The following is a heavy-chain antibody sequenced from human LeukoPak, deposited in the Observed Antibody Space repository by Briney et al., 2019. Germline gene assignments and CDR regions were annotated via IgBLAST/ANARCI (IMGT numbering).Heavy chain of an antibody. CDR2: INHSGST. D-gene: IGHD2-2*01. V-gene: IGHV4-34*01. CDR3: ARVVPAAMSENYYYYGMDV. Sequence: SETLFLTCAVYGGSFSSYYWSWIRQPPGKGLEWIGEINHSGSTNYNPSLKSRVTISVDTSKNQFSLKLSSVTAADTAVYYCARVVPAAMSENYYYYGMDVWGQGTTVTVSS. CDR1: GGSFSSYY. J-gene: IGHJ6*02.